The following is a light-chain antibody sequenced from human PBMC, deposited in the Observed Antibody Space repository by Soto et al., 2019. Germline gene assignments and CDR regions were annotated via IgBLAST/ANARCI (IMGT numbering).Light chain of an antibody. J-gene: IGKJ4*02. V-gene: IGKV3-20*01. CDR2: GAS. CDR1: QSVSSSY. Sequence: EIVLTQSPGTLSWSPGEGATLSCRASQSVSSSYLAWYQQKPGQAPRLLIYGASSRATGIPDRFSGSGSGTYFTLTISRLEPEDFAVYYCQQYGSSLTVGGGTKVEIK. CDR3: QQYGSSLT.